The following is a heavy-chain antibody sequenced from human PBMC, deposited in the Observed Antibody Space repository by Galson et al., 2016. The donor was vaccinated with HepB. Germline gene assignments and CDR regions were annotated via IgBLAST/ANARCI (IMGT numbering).Heavy chain of an antibody. CDR1: GGSIGSSRYY. J-gene: IGHJ4*02. CDR2: IFHSGTT. V-gene: IGHV4-39*07. Sequence: LSLTCTVSGGSIGSSRYYWGWIRQPPGKGLEWIGSIFHSGTTYYSPSLRGRVTMSLDRSKNQFSLNLISVTAADTAIYFCARDPRIELVPNSWGQGTLVTVSS. CDR3: ARDPRIELVPNS. D-gene: IGHD3-3*02.